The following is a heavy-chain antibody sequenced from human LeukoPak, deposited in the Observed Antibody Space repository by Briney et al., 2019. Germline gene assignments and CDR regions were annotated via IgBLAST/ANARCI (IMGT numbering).Heavy chain of an antibody. CDR3: ARRQVGYTFGSPDC. V-gene: IGHV3-23*05. CDR2: ISRTGSDT. D-gene: IGHD5-18*01. CDR1: GFTFNSHA. Sequence: GGSLRLSCAASGFTFNSHAMTWVRQAPGKGLEWVSGISRTGSDTYYADSVKGRFIISRDNSKSTMSLQMNSLRAEDTATYYCARRQVGYTFGSPDCWGQGTLVTVSS. J-gene: IGHJ4*02.